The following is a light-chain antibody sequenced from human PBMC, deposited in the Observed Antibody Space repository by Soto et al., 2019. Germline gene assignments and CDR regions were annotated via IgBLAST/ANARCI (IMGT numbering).Light chain of an antibody. Sequence: QSALTQPASVSGSPGQSITIACTGTNNDVGAFDYVSWYQQHPGKAPKLILYDVSLRPSGISPRFSGSKSDSTASLTISGLLAEDDGLYYCTSYTGDNTVLFGGGTKLTVL. CDR1: NNDVGAFDY. CDR2: DVS. V-gene: IGLV2-14*03. J-gene: IGLJ2*01. CDR3: TSYTGDNTVL.